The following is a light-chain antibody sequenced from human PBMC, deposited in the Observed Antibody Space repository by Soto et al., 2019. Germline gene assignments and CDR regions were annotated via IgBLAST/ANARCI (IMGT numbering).Light chain of an antibody. J-gene: IGKJ1*01. CDR3: QQRSNWPRGT. CDR2: DAS. Sequence: EIVLTQSPATLSLSPGERATLSCRASQSVSSYLAWYQQKPGQAPRLLIYDASNRATGIPARFSGSGSGTDFTLTISSLDPEDFAVYYCQQRSNWPRGTFGQGTKVEIK. CDR1: QSVSSY. V-gene: IGKV3-11*01.